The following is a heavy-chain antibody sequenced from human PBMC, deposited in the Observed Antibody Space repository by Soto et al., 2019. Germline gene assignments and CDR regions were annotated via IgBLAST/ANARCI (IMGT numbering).Heavy chain of an antibody. CDR1: GGSISSNSYY. J-gene: IGHJ5*02. CDR2: IYYSGST. D-gene: IGHD6-19*01. V-gene: IGHV4-39*01. CDR3: ARHGQLYNSGWYLNWFDP. Sequence: QLQLQESGPGLVKPPETLSLTCTVSGGSISSNSYYWGWIRQPPGKGMEWIGTIYYSGSTYYNPSLKSRVPISVDTSKHPFSLKLSSVTAADTAVYYCARHGQLYNSGWYLNWFDPWGQGTLVTVSS.